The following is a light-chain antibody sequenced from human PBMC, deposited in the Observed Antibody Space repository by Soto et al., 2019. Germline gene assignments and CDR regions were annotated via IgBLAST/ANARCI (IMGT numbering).Light chain of an antibody. J-gene: IGLJ1*01. Sequence: QSALTQPASVSGSPGQSITISCTGTSSDVGSYNLVSRYQQHPGKVPKIMIYEASKRPSGAPNRFSGSKSGNTASLTISGLQAEDEADYYCCSYAGSSTWVFGTGTKVTVL. V-gene: IGLV2-23*01. CDR2: EAS. CDR3: CSYAGSSTWV. CDR1: SSDVGSYNL.